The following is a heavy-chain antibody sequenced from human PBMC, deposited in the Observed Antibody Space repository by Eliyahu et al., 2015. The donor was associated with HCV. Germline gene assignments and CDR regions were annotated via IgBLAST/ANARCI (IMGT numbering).Heavy chain of an antibody. V-gene: IGHV3-33*01. Sequence: QVQLVESGGGVVHPGRSLTLSCTXSXFNLXNXGLXWVRQAPGKGLXWVATVFYNASITYSLESVKGRFTFLRDESTNTLYVQINNLRVEDTAIYYCVRAPGYYGSGTSTGYMDIWGKGTTVTVSS. CDR1: XFNLXNXG. J-gene: IGHJ6*04. CDR2: VFYNASIT. D-gene: IGHD3-10*01. CDR3: VRAPGYYGSGTSTGYMDI.